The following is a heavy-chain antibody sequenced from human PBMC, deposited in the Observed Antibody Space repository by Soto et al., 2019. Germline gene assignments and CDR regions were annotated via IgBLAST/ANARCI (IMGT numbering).Heavy chain of an antibody. Sequence: QVQLVESGGGVVQPGRSLRLSCAASGFTFNNFAMHWVRQAPGKGLEWVAFISYDGTYKYYADSVRGRFTVYRDNSKXXXXXXMNSLKFEDTAVYVCANEVDVAFSSLQYGMDVWGQGTTVTVSS. CDR3: ANEVDVAFSSLQYGMDV. D-gene: IGHD5-12*01. V-gene: IGHV3-30*14. CDR1: GFTFNNFA. J-gene: IGHJ6*02. CDR2: ISYDGTYK.